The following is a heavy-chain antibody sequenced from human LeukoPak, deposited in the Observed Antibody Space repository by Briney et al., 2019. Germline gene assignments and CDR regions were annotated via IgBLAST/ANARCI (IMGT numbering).Heavy chain of an antibody. CDR1: GYTFTSYG. Sequence: ASVKDSCKASGYTFTSYGISWVRQAPGQGREWMGWISAYNGNTNYPQKLQGRVTMTTDTSTSTAYMELRSLRSEDTAVYYCARDSSSWYFDLWGRGTLVTVSS. CDR3: ARDSSSWYFDL. CDR2: ISAYNGNT. D-gene: IGHD6-13*01. J-gene: IGHJ2*01. V-gene: IGHV1-18*04.